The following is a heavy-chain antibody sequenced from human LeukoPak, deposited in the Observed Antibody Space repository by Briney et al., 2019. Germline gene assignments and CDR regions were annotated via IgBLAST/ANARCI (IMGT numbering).Heavy chain of an antibody. Sequence: GGSLRLSCXASGFTFSXXXXXXVRRAPGKGXXXXXXXXXXXXXXYYADSVKGRFTISXDNARNSLYLQMNSLXDXXPAVYYCARDGCSGGSCQSWYFYYGMDVWGQGTTVTVSS. J-gene: IGHJ6*02. CDR3: ARDGCSGGSCQSWYFYYGMDV. D-gene: IGHD2-15*01. CDR1: GFTFSXXX. CDR2: XXXXXXXX. V-gene: IGHV3-48*02.